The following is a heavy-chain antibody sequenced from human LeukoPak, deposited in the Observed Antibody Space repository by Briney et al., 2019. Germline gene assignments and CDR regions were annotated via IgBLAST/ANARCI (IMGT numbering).Heavy chain of an antibody. V-gene: IGHV1-46*01. J-gene: IGHJ4*02. Sequence: ASVKVSCKASGYAFTNYYVHWVRQAPGQGLEWMGVINSSGGGTSYAQKFQGRVTMTRDTSTNTVYMELSSLTSEDTAIYYCSRGGISGRLWFGFDYWGQGTLVTVSS. CDR3: SRGGISGRLWFGFDY. D-gene: IGHD3-10*01. CDR2: INSSGGGT. CDR1: GYAFTNYY.